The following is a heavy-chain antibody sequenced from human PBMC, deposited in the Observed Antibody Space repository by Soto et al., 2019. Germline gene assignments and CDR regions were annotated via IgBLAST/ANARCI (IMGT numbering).Heavy chain of an antibody. Sequence: ASVKVSCKASGYTFTDYYMHWVRQAPGQGLEWMGWINPNSGGTNYAQKFQGRVTMTRDTSVSTAYMELSRLRSDDTAVYYCARKLELRGSYYYYYDMDVWGQGTTVTVSS. CDR2: INPNSGGT. CDR3: ARKLELRGSYYYYYDMDV. D-gene: IGHD1-7*01. J-gene: IGHJ6*02. V-gene: IGHV1-2*02. CDR1: GYTFTDYY.